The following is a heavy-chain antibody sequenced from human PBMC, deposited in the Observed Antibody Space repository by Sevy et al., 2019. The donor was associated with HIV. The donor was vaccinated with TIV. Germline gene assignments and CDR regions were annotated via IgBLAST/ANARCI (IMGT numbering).Heavy chain of an antibody. V-gene: IGHV3-48*03. Sequence: GGSLRLSCTDSAFSLSVYEMNWVRQVPGKGLEWVSYISGSGSMIYYADSVKGRFTISRDNAKNSLYLQMSSLRAEDTAVYYCARGMVRGLVPFSWGQGTLVTVSS. CDR1: AFSLSVYE. D-gene: IGHD3-10*01. J-gene: IGHJ5*02. CDR2: ISGSGSMI. CDR3: ARGMVRGLVPFS.